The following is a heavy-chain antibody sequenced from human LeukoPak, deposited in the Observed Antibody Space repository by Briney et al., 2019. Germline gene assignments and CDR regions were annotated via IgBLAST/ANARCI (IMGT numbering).Heavy chain of an antibody. Sequence: GGSLRLSCVASGFTLSVHWMSWVRQAPGKGLEWVASIYPDGSQKYYLDSVRGRFTISRDNTKNSLYLQVFSLGAEETAVYYCARLLGTSTTYDYWGQGTLVTVSS. V-gene: IGHV3-7*01. CDR1: GFTLSVHW. J-gene: IGHJ4*02. CDR2: IYPDGSQK. CDR3: ARLLGTSTTYDY. D-gene: IGHD1-1*01.